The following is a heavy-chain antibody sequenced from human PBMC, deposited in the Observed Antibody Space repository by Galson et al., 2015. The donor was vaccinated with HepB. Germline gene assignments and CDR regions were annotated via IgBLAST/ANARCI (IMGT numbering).Heavy chain of an antibody. V-gene: IGHV3-33*01. D-gene: IGHD6-19*01. Sequence: SLRLSCAASGFTFSSYGMHWVRQAPGKGLEWVAVIWYDGSNKYYADSVKGRFTISRDNSKNTLYLQMNSLRAEDTAVYYCARGVGQWLNDAFDIWGQGTMVTVSS. J-gene: IGHJ3*02. CDR3: ARGVGQWLNDAFDI. CDR2: IWYDGSNK. CDR1: GFTFSSYG.